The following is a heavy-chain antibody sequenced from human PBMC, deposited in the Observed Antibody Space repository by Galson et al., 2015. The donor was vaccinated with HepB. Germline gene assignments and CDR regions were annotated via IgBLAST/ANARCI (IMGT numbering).Heavy chain of an antibody. CDR3: ARDRVPCGSYCGVAGLFDY. CDR1: GFTFSSYS. J-gene: IGHJ4*02. V-gene: IGHV3-48*02. CDR2: ISSSSSTI. D-gene: IGHD1-26*01. Sequence: SLRLSCAASGFTFSSYSMNWVRQAPGKGLEWVSYISSSSSTIYYADSVKGRFTISRDNAKNSLYLQMNSLRDEDTAVYYCARDRVPCGSYCGVAGLFDYWGQGTLVTVSS.